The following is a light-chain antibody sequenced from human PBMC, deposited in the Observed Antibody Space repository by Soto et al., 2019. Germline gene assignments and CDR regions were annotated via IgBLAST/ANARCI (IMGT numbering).Light chain of an antibody. CDR1: QSLFDRDDDKTY. Sequence: IVLTQAPLSLPVIPGEAASISCSSSQSLFDRDDDKTYLDWFQQKPGQAPRLLISTASSRATGIPDRFSGSGSGTDFTLTITRLEPEDFAVYYCLQYGSSPHTFGQGTRLEIK. CDR3: LQYGSSPHT. J-gene: IGKJ5*01. V-gene: IGKV3-20*01. CDR2: TAS.